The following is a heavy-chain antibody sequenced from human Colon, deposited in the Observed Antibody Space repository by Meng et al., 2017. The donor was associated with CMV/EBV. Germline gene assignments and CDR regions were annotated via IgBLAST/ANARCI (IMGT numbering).Heavy chain of an antibody. V-gene: IGHV4-59*01. CDR1: GGSMSGYY. Sequence: SETLSLTCDVSGGSMSGYYWSWLRQPPGKDLEWIGFIFDRGSVNYNPSLQSRLTMSADTSTNQFFLNLTSVTAADTAVYYCARGNDFWSGSVYYHYFDLWGRGTLVTVSS. J-gene: IGHJ2*01. CDR3: ARGNDFWSGSVYYHYFDL. CDR2: IFDRGSV. D-gene: IGHD3-3*01.